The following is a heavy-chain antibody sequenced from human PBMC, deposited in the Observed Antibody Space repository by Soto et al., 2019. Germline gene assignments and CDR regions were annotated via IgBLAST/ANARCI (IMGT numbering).Heavy chain of an antibody. CDR2: IGPESGAT. CDR3: GTGRSGQLVVFY. Sequence: QVQLVQSGAELKKPGASVKVSCKASGYTFTGHYIHWVRQAPEQGPEWMGEIGPESGATRYAQKFQGRVTMSRDTSITTVYMELNNLSPDDTAVYYCGTGRSGQLVVFYWGQGTPVTVSS. J-gene: IGHJ4*02. V-gene: IGHV1-2*02. CDR1: GYTFTGHY. D-gene: IGHD1-26*01.